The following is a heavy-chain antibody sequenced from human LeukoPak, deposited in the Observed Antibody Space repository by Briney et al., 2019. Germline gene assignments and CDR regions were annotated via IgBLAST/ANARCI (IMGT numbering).Heavy chain of an antibody. Sequence: SQTLSLTCSVSGVSVSSGGSYWTWIRQRPGKGLEWIGYIYYSGFTFYSPSLKTRFFISLDTSENQVSLKVNSVTAADTAVYYCARGGFFGSGSLFDSWGQGTLVTVSS. CDR3: ARGGFFGSGSLFDS. V-gene: IGHV4-31*03. CDR2: IYYSGFT. CDR1: GVSVSSGGSY. D-gene: IGHD3-10*01. J-gene: IGHJ4*02.